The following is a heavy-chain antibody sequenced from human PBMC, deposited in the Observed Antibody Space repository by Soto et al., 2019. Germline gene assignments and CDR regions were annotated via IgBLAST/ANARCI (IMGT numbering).Heavy chain of an antibody. CDR1: GFTFSSYS. CDR2: ISSSSSYI. D-gene: IGHD4-4*01. V-gene: IGHV3-21*01. CDR3: ASDKMTTGGKFDY. Sequence: EVQLVESGGGLVKPGGSLRLSCAASGFTFSSYSMNWVRQAPGKGLEWVSYISSSSSYIYYADAVKGRFTISRDNAKNSLNQQMNSLRAEDTAVYYCASDKMTTGGKFDYWGQGTLVTVSS. J-gene: IGHJ4*02.